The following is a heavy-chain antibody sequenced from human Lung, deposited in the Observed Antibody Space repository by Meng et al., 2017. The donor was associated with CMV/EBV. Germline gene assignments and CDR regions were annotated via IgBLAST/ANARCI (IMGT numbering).Heavy chain of an antibody. D-gene: IGHD3-3*01. CDR1: GYTFTSYG. CDR3: ARGIVYDFWSGTQGWFDP. J-gene: IGHJ5*02. CDR2: ISAYNGNT. V-gene: IGHV1-18*01. Sequence: ASVKVSCKASGYTFTSYGISWVRQAPGQGLEWMGWISAYNGNTNYAQKLQGRVTMTTDTSTSTAYMELRSLRYDDTAVYYCARGIVYDFWSGTQGWFDPWGQGXLVTVSS.